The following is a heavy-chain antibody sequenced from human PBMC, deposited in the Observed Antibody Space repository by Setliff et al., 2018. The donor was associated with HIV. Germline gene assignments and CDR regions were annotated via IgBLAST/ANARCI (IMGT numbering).Heavy chain of an antibody. CDR1: GYTFTSYG. J-gene: IGHJ3*02. CDR2: ISAYNGNT. V-gene: IGHV1-18*01. D-gene: IGHD3-3*01. Sequence: ASVKVSCKASGYTFTSYGISWVRQAPGQGLEWMGWISAYNGNTNYAQKLQGRVTMTTDTSTSTAYVELRSLRSDDTAVYYCARPYNFWSGFPDAFDIWGQGTMVTVSS. CDR3: ARPYNFWSGFPDAFDI.